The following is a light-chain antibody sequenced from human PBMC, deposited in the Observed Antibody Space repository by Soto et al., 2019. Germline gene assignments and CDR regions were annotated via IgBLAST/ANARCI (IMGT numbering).Light chain of an antibody. J-gene: IGKJ1*01. V-gene: IGKV3-20*01. CDR2: GAS. Sequence: EIVLTQSPGTLSLSPGERATLSCRASQSVSSSYLAWYQQKPGQAPRPLIYGASSRATGIPDRFSGSRSGTDFTLTISRLEPEDFAVYYCQQYGSSPRTFGQGTKVEIK. CDR3: QQYGSSPRT. CDR1: QSVSSSY.